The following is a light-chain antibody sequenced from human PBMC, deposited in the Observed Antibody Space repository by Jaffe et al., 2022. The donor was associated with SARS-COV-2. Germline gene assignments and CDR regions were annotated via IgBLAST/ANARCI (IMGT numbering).Light chain of an antibody. Sequence: EIVLTQSPGTLSLSPGERATLSCRASQSVSSYLVWYQQKPGQAPRLLIYGASSRATGIPDRFTGSGSGIDFTLTIGRLEPEDFAVYYCQQYGSSPLTFGGGTKVEIK. CDR3: QQYGSSPLT. CDR2: GAS. V-gene: IGKV3-20*01. CDR1: QSVSSY. J-gene: IGKJ4*01.